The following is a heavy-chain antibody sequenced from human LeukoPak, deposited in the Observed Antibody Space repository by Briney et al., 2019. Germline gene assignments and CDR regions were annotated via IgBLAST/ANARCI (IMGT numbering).Heavy chain of an antibody. CDR2: IQSDGSKQ. V-gene: IGHV3-33*08. CDR3: ARDVDTSSHSSQLDP. Sequence: LSLTCAVYGGSFSDYSWSWVRQAPGKGLEWAAAIQSDGSKQYYGDSVKGRFTISRDSSKNTVYLQMNSLRDEDTAVYYCARDVDTSSHSSQLDPWGQGTLVTVSS. CDR1: GGSFSDYS. J-gene: IGHJ5*02. D-gene: IGHD5-18*01.